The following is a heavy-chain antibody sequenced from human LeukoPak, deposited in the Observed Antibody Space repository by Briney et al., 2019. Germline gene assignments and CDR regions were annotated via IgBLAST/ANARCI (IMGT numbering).Heavy chain of an antibody. CDR1: GFTFSSYS. Sequence: GGSLRLSCAASGFTFSSYSMNWVRQAPGKGLEWVSYISSSSSTIYYADSVKGRFTISRDNAKNSLYLQMNSLRAEDTAVYSCARIKEYGFDIWGQGTIVTVSS. CDR2: ISSSSSTI. D-gene: IGHD3-10*01. CDR3: ARIKEYGFDI. J-gene: IGHJ3*02. V-gene: IGHV3-48*04.